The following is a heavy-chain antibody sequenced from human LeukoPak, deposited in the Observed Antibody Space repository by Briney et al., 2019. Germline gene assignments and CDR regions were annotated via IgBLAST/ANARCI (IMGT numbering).Heavy chain of an antibody. CDR3: ARTSGYSGSWAFDI. D-gene: IGHD5-12*01. J-gene: IGHJ3*02. CDR1: GGSISSGGYY. V-gene: IGHV4-31*03. CDR2: IYYSGST. Sequence: SETLSLTCTVSGGSISSGGYYWSWIRQHPGKGLEWIGYIYYSGSTYYNPSLKSRVTISVDTSKNQFSLKLSSVTAADTAVYYCARTSGYSGSWAFDIWGQGTMVTVSS.